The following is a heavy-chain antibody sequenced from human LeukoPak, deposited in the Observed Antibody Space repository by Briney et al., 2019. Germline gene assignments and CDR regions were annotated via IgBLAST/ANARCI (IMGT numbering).Heavy chain of an antibody. Sequence: RGSPRHSSADSRFTFTRYRMSTGPPDPRTGLEWVVNIKQDGSEKYYVDSVKRRFTISRDNAKHSQYLQMNSLRVDDTAVYYWARKTGHCWGQRTLVIVSS. D-gene: IGHD1-14*01. V-gene: IGHV3-7*01. CDR3: ARKTGHC. CDR2: IKQDGSEK. J-gene: IGHJ4*02. CDR1: RFTFTRYR.